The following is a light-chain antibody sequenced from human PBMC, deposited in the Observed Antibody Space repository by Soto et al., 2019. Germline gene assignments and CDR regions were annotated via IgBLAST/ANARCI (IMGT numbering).Light chain of an antibody. CDR3: QQYGLSPRT. V-gene: IGKV3-20*01. CDR2: AAS. CDR1: QSFSSSY. Sequence: EIVLTQSPGTLSLSPGERATLSCRASQSFSSSYLAWYQQKPGQAPRVFIYAASIRATGIPDRFSGSGSGTDLTLTISSLEPEDFAVYYCQQYGLSPRTFGRGTKVDIK. J-gene: IGKJ1*01.